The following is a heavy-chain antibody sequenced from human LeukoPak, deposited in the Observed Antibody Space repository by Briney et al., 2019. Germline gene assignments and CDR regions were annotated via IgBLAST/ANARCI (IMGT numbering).Heavy chain of an antibody. Sequence: SETLSLTCTVSGGSISSSSYYWGWIRQPPGKGLEWIGSIYYSGSTYYNPSLKSRVTISVDTSKNQFSLKLSSVTAADTAVYYCARDLRENSRYFDYWGQGTLVTVSS. CDR3: ARDLRENSRYFDY. J-gene: IGHJ4*02. CDR1: GGSISSSSYY. V-gene: IGHV4-39*07. D-gene: IGHD4-11*01. CDR2: IYYSGST.